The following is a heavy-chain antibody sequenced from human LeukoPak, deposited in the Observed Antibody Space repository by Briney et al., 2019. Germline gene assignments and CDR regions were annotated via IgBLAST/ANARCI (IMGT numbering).Heavy chain of an antibody. CDR2: ISYDSKDK. D-gene: IGHD3-10*01. V-gene: IGHV3-30*04. Sequence: SGGSLRLSCAASGFPFNKYSMHWVRQAPGKGLEWVSLISYDSKDKFYADSVRGRFLIYRDNSKDTLYLEMNSLRVEDTAVYYCSRVDELFHYGSVPAFWGQGTLVTVSS. CDR1: GFPFNKYS. CDR3: SRVDELFHYGSVPAF. J-gene: IGHJ4*02.